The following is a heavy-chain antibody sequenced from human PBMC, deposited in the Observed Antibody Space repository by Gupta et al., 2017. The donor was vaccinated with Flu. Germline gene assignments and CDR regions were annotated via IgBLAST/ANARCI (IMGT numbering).Heavy chain of an antibody. D-gene: IGHD6-13*01. CDR3: VRDCCNTWSFDN. Sequence: SCVMHWVRQAPGKGLGWVARLSHDGSTESYADSVKGRFTISRDNSKNTLYLQMSGLRAEDTGVYYCVRDCCNTWSFDNWGQGNLVTVSS. J-gene: IGHJ4*02. CDR2: LSHDGSTE. CDR1: SCV. V-gene: IGHV3-33*05.